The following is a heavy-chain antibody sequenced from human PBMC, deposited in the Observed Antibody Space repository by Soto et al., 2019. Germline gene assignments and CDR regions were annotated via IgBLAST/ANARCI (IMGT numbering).Heavy chain of an antibody. Sequence: EVQLAESGGGLVQPGGSLRLSCAASGFTFSPYWMHWVRQAPGTGLVWVSRITPDGSSTNYADSVKGRFTISRDNAKNTLYLQMNSLRAEETAVYYCGRGGSNSTNGMDVWAQGTTVTVSS. CDR1: GFTFSPYW. J-gene: IGHJ6*02. V-gene: IGHV3-74*01. CDR3: GRGGSNSTNGMDV. D-gene: IGHD4-4*01. CDR2: ITPDGSST.